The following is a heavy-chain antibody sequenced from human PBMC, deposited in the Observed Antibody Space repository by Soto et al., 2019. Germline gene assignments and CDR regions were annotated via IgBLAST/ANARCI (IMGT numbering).Heavy chain of an antibody. V-gene: IGHV1-46*01. CDR2: VNPSGGST. CDR3: ARTLFSRSGYYFVGMNYYFDH. CDR1: GYLFTAYS. J-gene: IGHJ4*02. D-gene: IGHD3-3*01. Sequence: GASVKVSCKASGYLFTAYSMHWVRLAPGQGLEWMGVVNPSGGSTKYAQNFQGRVTMTRDTSTTTIYMELSSLRSDDTAVYYCARTLFSRSGYYFVGMNYYFDHWGPGTLVTVSS.